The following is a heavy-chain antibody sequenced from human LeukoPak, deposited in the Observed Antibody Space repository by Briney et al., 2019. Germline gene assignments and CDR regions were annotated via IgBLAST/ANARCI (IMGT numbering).Heavy chain of an antibody. Sequence: ASVKVSCTASGYTFTGYYMHWVRQAPGQGLEWMGWINPNSGGTNYAQKFQGWVTMTRDTSISTAYMELSRLRSDDTAVYYCARGWELLGSLDWYYGMDVWGQGTTVTVSS. CDR1: GYTFTGYY. V-gene: IGHV1-2*04. CDR3: ARGWELLGSLDWYYGMDV. CDR2: INPNSGGT. D-gene: IGHD1-26*01. J-gene: IGHJ6*02.